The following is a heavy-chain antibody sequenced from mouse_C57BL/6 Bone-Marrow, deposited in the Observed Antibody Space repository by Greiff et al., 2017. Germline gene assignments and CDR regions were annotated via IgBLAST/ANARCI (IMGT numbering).Heavy chain of an antibody. Sequence: QVTLKVSGPGILQPSQTLSLTCSFSGFSLSTFGMGVGWIRQPSGKGLEWLAHIWWDDDKYYNPALKSRLTISKDTSKNQVFLKIANVDTADTATYYCARMALYYDYDGGGLFDYWGQGTTLTVSS. CDR3: ARMALYYDYDGGGLFDY. CDR2: IWWDDDK. J-gene: IGHJ2*01. D-gene: IGHD2-4*01. CDR1: GFSLSTFGMG. V-gene: IGHV8-8*01.